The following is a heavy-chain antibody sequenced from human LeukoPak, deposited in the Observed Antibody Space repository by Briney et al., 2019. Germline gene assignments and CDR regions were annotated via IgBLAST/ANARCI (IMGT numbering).Heavy chain of an antibody. CDR3: ARMYNWNDPFDY. CDR1: GYTFTSYY. J-gene: IGHJ4*02. D-gene: IGHD1-1*01. CDR2: INPSSYST. Sequence: ASVKVSCKASGYTFTSYYMHWVRQAPGQGLEWMGIINPSSYSTSYAQKFQGRVTMTRDTSTGTVYMELSSLRSEDTAVYYCARMYNWNDPFDYWGQGTLVTVSS. V-gene: IGHV1-46*01.